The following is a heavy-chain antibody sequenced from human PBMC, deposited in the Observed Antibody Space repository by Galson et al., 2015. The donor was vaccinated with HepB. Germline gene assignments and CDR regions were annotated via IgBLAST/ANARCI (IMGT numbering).Heavy chain of an antibody. CDR1: GDTFSSYA. CDR2: IIPIFGVA. V-gene: IGHV1-69*05. D-gene: IGHD6-13*01. CDR3: ARVAGAGDYSSSWYRFDY. Sequence: SVKVSCKASGDTFSSYAISWVRQAPGQGLEWMGGIIPIFGVANYAQKFQGRVTITTDESTSTAYMELSSLRSEDTAVYYCARVAGAGDYSSSWYRFDYWGQGTLVTVSS. J-gene: IGHJ4*02.